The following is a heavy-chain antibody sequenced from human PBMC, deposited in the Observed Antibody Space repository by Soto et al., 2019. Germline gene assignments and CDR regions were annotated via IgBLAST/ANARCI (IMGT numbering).Heavy chain of an antibody. CDR1: GFTFSSYG. Sequence: QVQLVESGGGVVQPGRSLRLSCAASGFTFSSYGMHWVRQAPGKGLEWVAVIWYDGSNKYYADSVKGRFTISRDNSKNTLYLQMNSVRAEDTAVYYCARDQWMTTLTYYGMDVWGQGTTVTVSS. V-gene: IGHV3-33*01. J-gene: IGHJ6*02. CDR2: IWYDGSNK. D-gene: IGHD4-17*01. CDR3: ARDQWMTTLTYYGMDV.